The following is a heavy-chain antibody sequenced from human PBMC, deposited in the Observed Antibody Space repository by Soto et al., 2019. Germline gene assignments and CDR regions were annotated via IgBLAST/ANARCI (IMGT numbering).Heavy chain of an antibody. CDR1: GGSISSYY. V-gene: IGHV4-59*08. D-gene: IGHD1-26*01. CDR3: VRNGVGATTRANYYYYGMDV. CDR2: IHYSGST. Sequence: PSETLSLTCTVSGGSISSYYWSWIRQPPEKGLEWIGYIHYSGSTNYNPSLKSRVTISVDTSKTQFSLKLSSVTAADTAVYYCVRNGVGATTRANYYYYGMDVWGQGTTVT. J-gene: IGHJ6*02.